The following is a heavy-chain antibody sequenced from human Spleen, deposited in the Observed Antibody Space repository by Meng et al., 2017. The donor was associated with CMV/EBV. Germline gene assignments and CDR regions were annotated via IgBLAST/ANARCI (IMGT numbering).Heavy chain of an antibody. V-gene: IGHV4-4*02. CDR3: ATLVPAAVNWFDP. J-gene: IGHJ5*02. CDR2: IYYSGST. Sequence: VSGGPIRSSNWWSWVRQPPGKGLEWIGEIYYSGSTNYNPSLKSRVTISIDKSKNQFSLILSSVTAADTAVYYCATLVPAAVNWFDPWGQGTLVTVSS. D-gene: IGHD2-2*01. CDR1: GGPIRSSNW.